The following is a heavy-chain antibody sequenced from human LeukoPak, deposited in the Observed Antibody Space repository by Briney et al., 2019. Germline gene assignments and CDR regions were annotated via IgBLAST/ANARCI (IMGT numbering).Heavy chain of an antibody. V-gene: IGHV4-59*01. D-gene: IGHD1-26*01. CDR2: IHHSGTT. J-gene: IGHJ4*02. CDR3: ARNIVGPRQVDY. CDR1: GGSISSYY. Sequence: SETLSLTCTVSGGSISSYYWSWIRQPPGKGLEWIGYIHHSGTTNCNPSLKSRVTISVDTSKSQFSLKLSSVTAADTAIYYCARNIVGPRQVDYWGQGTLVTVSS.